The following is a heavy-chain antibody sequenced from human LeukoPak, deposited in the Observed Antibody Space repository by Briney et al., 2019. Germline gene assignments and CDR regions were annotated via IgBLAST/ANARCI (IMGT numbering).Heavy chain of an antibody. CDR3: AKDLIRRDGYNTVMDY. J-gene: IGHJ4*02. Sequence: GSLRLSCAASGFTFGSYGMHWVRQAPGKGLEWVAVISYDGSNKYYADSVKGRFTISRDNSKNTLYLQMNSLRAEDTAVYYCAKDLIRRDGYNTVMDYWGQGTLVTVSS. D-gene: IGHD5-24*01. V-gene: IGHV3-30*18. CDR1: GFTFGSYG. CDR2: ISYDGSNK.